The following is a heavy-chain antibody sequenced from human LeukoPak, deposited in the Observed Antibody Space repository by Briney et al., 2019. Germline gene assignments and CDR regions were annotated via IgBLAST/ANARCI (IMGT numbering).Heavy chain of an antibody. CDR2: IIPILGTA. CDR3: ARRDSATPYYFDY. V-gene: IGHV1-69*16. D-gene: IGHD2-15*01. Sequence: SGKVSCKASGGSFRSYTICWVRQAPGQGLEWMGGIIPILGTANYAQKFQGRVTLITDESTSTAYMELSSLRSEDTAVYYCARRDSATPYYFDYWGQGTLVTVSS. CDR1: GGSFRSYT. J-gene: IGHJ4*02.